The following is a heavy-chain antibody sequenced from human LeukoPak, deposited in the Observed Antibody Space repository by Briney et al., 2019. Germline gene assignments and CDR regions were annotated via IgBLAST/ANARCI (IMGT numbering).Heavy chain of an antibody. Sequence: GGSLRLSCAAPGFTFSSYAMSWVRQAPGKGLEWVSAISGSGGSTYYADSVKGRFTISRDNSKNTLYLQMNSLRAEDTAVYYCAKGERGYSYGYHYYYGMDVWGQGTTVTVSS. V-gene: IGHV3-23*01. CDR1: GFTFSSYA. J-gene: IGHJ6*02. CDR2: ISGSGGST. CDR3: AKGERGYSYGYHYYYGMDV. D-gene: IGHD5-18*01.